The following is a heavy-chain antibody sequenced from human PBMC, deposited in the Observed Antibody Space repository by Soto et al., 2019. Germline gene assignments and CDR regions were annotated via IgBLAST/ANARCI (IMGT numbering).Heavy chain of an antibody. V-gene: IGHV3-30*18. CDR3: AKDRWVRQLRSYFDY. Sequence: QVQLVESGGGVVQPGRSLRLSCAASGFTFSSYGMHRVRQAPGKGLEWVAFISYDGINKYYADSVKGRFTISRDNSKNTLYLQMSSLRAEETAVYYCAKDRWVRQLRSYFDYWGQGTLVTVSS. CDR1: GFTFSSYG. J-gene: IGHJ4*02. CDR2: ISYDGINK. D-gene: IGHD4-17*01.